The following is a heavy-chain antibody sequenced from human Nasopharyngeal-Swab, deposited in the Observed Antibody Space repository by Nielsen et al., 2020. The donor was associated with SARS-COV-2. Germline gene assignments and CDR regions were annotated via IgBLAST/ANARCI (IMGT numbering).Heavy chain of an antibody. V-gene: IGHV5-51*01. CDR1: GYSFVNHW. Sequence: GESLKISCMASGYSFVNHWIGWVRQKPGKGLEWTGMVYPGNSETAYSPSFQGQVTISADKSINTAYLQWSNLRASDTAVYFCARRAARDGYNYEVDPWGQGTLVTVSS. CDR2: VYPGNSET. J-gene: IGHJ5*02. D-gene: IGHD5-24*01. CDR3: ARRAARDGYNYEVDP.